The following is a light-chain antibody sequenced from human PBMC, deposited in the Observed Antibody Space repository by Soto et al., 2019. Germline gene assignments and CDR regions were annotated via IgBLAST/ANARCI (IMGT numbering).Light chain of an antibody. V-gene: IGKV3-15*01. CDR2: GAS. Sequence: EIVMTQSPATLSVSPGERATLSCRARQSISSNLAWYQQKPGQAPRLLIYGASTRATGIPATFSGSGSGTEFTLTISSLQSADFAVYYCQQYNNWPFTFGPGTKVDIK. CDR1: QSISSN. CDR3: QQYNNWPFT. J-gene: IGKJ3*01.